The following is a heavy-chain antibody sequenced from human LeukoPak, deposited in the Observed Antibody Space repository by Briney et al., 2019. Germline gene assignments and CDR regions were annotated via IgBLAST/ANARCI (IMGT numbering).Heavy chain of an antibody. CDR3: ARVPTYYYDSSGYYYWFDP. CDR1: GGTFSSYA. V-gene: IGHV1-69*05. J-gene: IGHJ5*02. Sequence: SVKVSCKASGGTFSSYAISWVRQAPGQGLEWMGGIIPIFGTANYAQKVQGRVTITTDESTSTAYMELSSLRSEDTAVYYCARVPTYYYDSSGYYYWFDPWGQGTLVTVSS. D-gene: IGHD3-22*01. CDR2: IIPIFGTA.